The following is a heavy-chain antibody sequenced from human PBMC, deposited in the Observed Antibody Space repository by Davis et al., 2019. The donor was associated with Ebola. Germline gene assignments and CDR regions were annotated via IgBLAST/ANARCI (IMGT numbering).Heavy chain of an antibody. V-gene: IGHV1-24*01. CDR1: GYTLTELS. D-gene: IGHD3-16*02. CDR3: ARDRVITFGGVIVNGYYYYYGMDV. J-gene: IGHJ6*02. CDR2: FDPEDGET. Sequence: AASVKVSCKVSGYTLTELSMHWVRQAPGKGLEWMGGFDPEDGETIYAQKFQGRVTMTEDTSTDTAYMELSSLRSEDTAVYYCARDRVITFGGVIVNGYYYYYGMDVWGQGTTVTVSS.